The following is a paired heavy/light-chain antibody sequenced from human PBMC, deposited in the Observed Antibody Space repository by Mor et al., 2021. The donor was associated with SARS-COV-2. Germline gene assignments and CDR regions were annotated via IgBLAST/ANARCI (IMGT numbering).Light chain of an antibody. V-gene: IGKV3-20*01. Sequence: EIVLTQSPGTLSLSPGERATLSCRASQSVSSSYFAWYQQKPGQAPRLLIYGASSRATGIPDRFSGGGSGTDFTLTISRLEPEDFAVYYCQQHGSSPLTFGGGTKVEIK. CDR2: GAS. CDR1: QSVSSSY. CDR3: QQHGSSPLT. J-gene: IGKJ4*01.
Heavy chain of an antibody. D-gene: IGHD1-1*01. V-gene: IGHV1-18*04. CDR1: GYTFTMFG. Sequence: QVQLVQSGVEVKKPGASVKVSCKASGYTFTMFGISWVRQAPGQGLEWMGWISAYNGNADYAQKLQGTVTMTTDTSTSTAYMELRSLRSDDTAVYYCARALGTTPLLQSFDIWGPGTMVTVSS. CDR3: ARALGTTPLLQSFDI. CDR2: ISAYNGNA. J-gene: IGHJ3*02.